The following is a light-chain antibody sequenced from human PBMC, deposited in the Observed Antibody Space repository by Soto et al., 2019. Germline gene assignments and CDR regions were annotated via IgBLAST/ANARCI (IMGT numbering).Light chain of an antibody. V-gene: IGKV1-5*03. J-gene: IGKJ1*01. Sequence: DIQMTQSPSTLSASVGDRVTITCRASQTISGWLAWYQQKPGKAPKLLIFEASILESGVPSRFSGSRSGTAFTLTIDSLQPDDVATYYCQQYTSYSPTFGQGTKVEI. CDR3: QQYTSYSPT. CDR1: QTISGW. CDR2: EAS.